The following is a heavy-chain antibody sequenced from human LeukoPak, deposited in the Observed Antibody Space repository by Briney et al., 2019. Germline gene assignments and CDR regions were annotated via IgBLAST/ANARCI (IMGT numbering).Heavy chain of an antibody. Sequence: ASVKVSCKASGYTFTNHHIHWVRQAPGQGHEWMGIINPSGGSTNYGQKFQGRVTMTRDMSTSTVYMELSSLRSDDTAVYYCARGVSGIYYYYMDVWGKGTTVTISS. D-gene: IGHD1-26*01. CDR1: GYTFTNHH. CDR2: INPSGGST. CDR3: ARGVSGIYYYYMDV. J-gene: IGHJ6*03. V-gene: IGHV1-46*01.